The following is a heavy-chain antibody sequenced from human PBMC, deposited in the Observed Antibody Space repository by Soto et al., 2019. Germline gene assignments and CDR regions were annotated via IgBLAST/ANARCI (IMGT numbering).Heavy chain of an antibody. D-gene: IGHD1-1*01. J-gene: IGHJ4*02. CDR1: GFTFSKHG. V-gene: IGHV3-33*01. Sequence: QVQLVESGGGVVQPGRSLRLSCAVSGFTFSKHGMHWVRQAPGKGLEWVAVILADGSRQHYGDSVKGRFTISRDNAKNTLFLQMESLRAEDMAVYYCARDDDFPDNGLDYWGQGILVTVSS. CDR3: ARDDDFPDNGLDY. CDR2: ILADGSRQ.